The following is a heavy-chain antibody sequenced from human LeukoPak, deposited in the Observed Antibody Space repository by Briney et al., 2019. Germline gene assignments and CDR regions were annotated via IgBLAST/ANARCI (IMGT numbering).Heavy chain of an antibody. CDR3: ARDLNTVTTWSYYYYGMDV. CDR1: GFTFSSYA. V-gene: IGHV3-30-3*01. CDR2: ISYDGSNK. J-gene: IGHJ6*02. Sequence: GRSLRLSCAASGFTFSSYAMHWVRQAPGKGLEWVAVISYDGSNKYYADSAKGRFTISRDNSKNTLYLQMNSLRAEDTAVYYCARDLNTVTTWSYYYYGMDVWGQGTTVTVSS. D-gene: IGHD4-17*01.